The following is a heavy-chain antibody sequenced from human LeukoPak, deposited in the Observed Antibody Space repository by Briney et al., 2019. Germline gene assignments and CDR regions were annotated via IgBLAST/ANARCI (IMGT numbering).Heavy chain of an antibody. V-gene: IGHV3-30*18. CDR2: ISYDGTNK. CDR1: GFTFSNYD. J-gene: IGHJ4*03. CDR3: AKDDRVKEAPIDY. Sequence: GRSLPLSCAASGFTFSNYDMHWVRQAPGKGLEWVAVISYDGTNKYYADSVKGPFTIPRDNSKNTLHLQMNSLRAEDTAVYYCAKDDRVKEAPIDYWGPGTPGTVSS.